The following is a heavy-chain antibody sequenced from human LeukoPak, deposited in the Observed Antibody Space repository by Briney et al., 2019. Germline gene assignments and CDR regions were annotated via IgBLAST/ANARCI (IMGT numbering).Heavy chain of an antibody. D-gene: IGHD6-6*01. CDR1: GGTFSSYA. J-gene: IGHJ5*02. CDR3: ARRASIAARRRGNWFDP. CDR2: MNPNSGNT. Sequence: ASVKVSCKASGGTFSSYAISWVRQAPGQGLEWMGWMNPNSGNTGYAQKFQGRVTMTRNTSISTAYMELSSLRSEDTAVYYCARRASIAARRRGNWFDPWGQGTLVTVSS. V-gene: IGHV1-8*02.